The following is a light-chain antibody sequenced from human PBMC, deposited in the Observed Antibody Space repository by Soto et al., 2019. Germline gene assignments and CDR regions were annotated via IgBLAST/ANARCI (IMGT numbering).Light chain of an antibody. J-gene: IGLJ2*01. CDR1: SSNVGSNY. Sequence: QSVLTQPPSVSAAPGQKVTISCSGSSSNVGSNYVSWYQQLPGTAPKLLIYDNNKRPSGIPGRFSGSKSGTSATLDITGLQSGDEADDYCATWDRSLSVYVLFGGGTKLTVL. CDR3: ATWDRSLSVYVL. CDR2: DNN. V-gene: IGLV1-51*01.